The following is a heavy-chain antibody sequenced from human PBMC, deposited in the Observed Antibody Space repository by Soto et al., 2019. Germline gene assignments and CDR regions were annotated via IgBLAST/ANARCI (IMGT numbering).Heavy chain of an antibody. Sequence: PSETLSLTCTVSGASITTYYWSWIQQPPGKGPEWIGYISYSGSTDYNPSLKSRVTISFDASKNQISLQVRSATAADAAVYYCARDLKEYCSDGKCNWFDPWGQGTLVTVSS. D-gene: IGHD2-15*01. J-gene: IGHJ5*02. CDR3: ARDLKEYCSDGKCNWFDP. V-gene: IGHV4-59*01. CDR1: GASITTYY. CDR2: ISYSGST.